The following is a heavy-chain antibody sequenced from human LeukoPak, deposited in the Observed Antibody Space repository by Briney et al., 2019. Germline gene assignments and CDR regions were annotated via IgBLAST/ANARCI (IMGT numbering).Heavy chain of an antibody. CDR1: GFTFSSYG. V-gene: IGHV3-30*02. Sequence: GGSLRLSCAASGFTFSSYGMHWVRQAPGKGLEWVAFIRYDGSNKYYADSVKGRFTISRDNSKNTLYLQMNSLRAEDTAVYYCAKDRHDIVVVPGYYFDYWGQGTLVTVSS. CDR3: AKDRHDIVVVPGYYFDY. J-gene: IGHJ4*02. CDR2: IRYDGSNK. D-gene: IGHD2-2*01.